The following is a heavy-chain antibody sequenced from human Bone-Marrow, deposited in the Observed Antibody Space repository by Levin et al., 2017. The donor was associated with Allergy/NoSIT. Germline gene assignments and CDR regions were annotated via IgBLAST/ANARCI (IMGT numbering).Heavy chain of an antibody. J-gene: IGHJ4*02. D-gene: IGHD3-10*01. CDR2: IKGDGSTT. CDR1: GFTFNIYW. CDR3: FASGSYSGY. V-gene: IGHV3-74*01. Sequence: SCAASGFTFNIYWMHWVRQAPGKGLVWLSRIKGDGSTTSYADSVKGRFTISRDNAKNTVSLQMNSLRPDDTAVYYCFASGSYSGYWGQGTLVTVSS.